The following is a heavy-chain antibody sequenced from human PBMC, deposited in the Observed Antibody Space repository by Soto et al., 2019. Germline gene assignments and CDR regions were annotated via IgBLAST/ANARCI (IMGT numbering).Heavy chain of an antibody. Sequence: GGSLRLSCAASGFTFSSYAMSWVRQAPGKGLEWVSAISGSGGSTYYADSVKGRFTISRDNSKNTLYLQMNSLRAEDTAVYYCAKDQWLTVYDGPGRDAFDIWGQGTMVTVSS. J-gene: IGHJ3*02. CDR1: GFTFSSYA. D-gene: IGHD2-8*01. V-gene: IGHV3-23*01. CDR2: ISGSGGST. CDR3: AKDQWLTVYDGPGRDAFDI.